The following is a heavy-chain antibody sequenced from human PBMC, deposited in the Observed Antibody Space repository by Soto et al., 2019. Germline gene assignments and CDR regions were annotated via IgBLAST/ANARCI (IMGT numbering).Heavy chain of an antibody. V-gene: IGHV3-23*01. CDR1: GIAFSDYA. CDR2: ISASSSTT. Sequence: EVPLLESGGGVVQPGGSLRLSCATSGIAFSDYAMSWVRQAPGKGLEWVSAISASSSTTYYADSVKGRFTISRDNSKNNLYLQMNSLRAEDTTICYCARGVGPSLPLTVFPTVDYWGQGTRITVSS. D-gene: IGHD7-27*01. CDR3: ARGVGPSLPLTVFPTVDY. J-gene: IGHJ4*02.